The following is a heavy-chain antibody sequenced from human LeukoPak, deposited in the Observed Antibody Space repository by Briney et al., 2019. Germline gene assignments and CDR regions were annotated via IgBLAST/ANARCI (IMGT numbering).Heavy chain of an antibody. V-gene: IGHV4-4*07. Sequence: SETLSLTYTVSGGSISSYYWSWIRQPAGKGLEWIGRIYTSGRTNYNPSLKSRVTMSVDTSKNQFSLIVRSVTAADTAVYFCARGDSGWYLGLGFDYWGQGTLVTVSS. D-gene: IGHD6-19*01. CDR1: GGSISSYY. CDR2: IYTSGRT. CDR3: ARGDSGWYLGLGFDY. J-gene: IGHJ4*02.